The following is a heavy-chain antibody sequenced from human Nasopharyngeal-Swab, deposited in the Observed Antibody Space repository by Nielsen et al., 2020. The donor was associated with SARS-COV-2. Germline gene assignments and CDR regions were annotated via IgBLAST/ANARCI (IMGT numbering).Heavy chain of an antibody. J-gene: IGHJ6*03. Sequence: GESLKISCAASGFTFSSYGMHWVRQAPGKGLEWVAVIWYDGSNKYYADSVKGRFTISRDNSKNTLYLQMNSLRAEDTAVCYCARDNWQWLVQEYYMDVWGKGTTVTVSS. CDR1: GFTFSSYG. CDR2: IWYDGSNK. D-gene: IGHD6-19*01. V-gene: IGHV3-33*01. CDR3: ARDNWQWLVQEYYMDV.